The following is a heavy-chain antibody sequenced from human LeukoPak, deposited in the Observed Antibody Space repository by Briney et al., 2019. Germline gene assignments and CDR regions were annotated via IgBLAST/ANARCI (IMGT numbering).Heavy chain of an antibody. CDR3: ATPAVAGQIYYYGMDV. CDR2: IIPIFGTA. Sequence: ASVKVSCKASGGTFSSYAVSWVRQAPGQGLECMGGIIPIFGTANYAQKFQGRVTIPADESTSTAYMELSSLRSEDTAVYYCATPAVAGQIYYYGMDVWGQGTTVTVSS. J-gene: IGHJ6*02. CDR1: GGTFSSYA. V-gene: IGHV1-69*13. D-gene: IGHD6-19*01.